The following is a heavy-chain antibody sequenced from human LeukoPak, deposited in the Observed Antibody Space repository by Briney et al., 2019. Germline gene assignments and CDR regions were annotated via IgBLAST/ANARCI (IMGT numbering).Heavy chain of an antibody. D-gene: IGHD1-26*01. CDR3: AKRGRGQVGADDL. CDR1: GFTFSSYA. CDR2: ISGSGAGT. J-gene: IGHJ5*02. Sequence: GESLRLSCAASGFTFSSYAMSWVRQAPGKGLEWVSTISGSGAGTYYADSVKGRFTIPRDNSKNTLYLQMNSLRAEDTAVYYCAKRGRGQVGADDLWGQGTLVTVSS. V-gene: IGHV3-23*01.